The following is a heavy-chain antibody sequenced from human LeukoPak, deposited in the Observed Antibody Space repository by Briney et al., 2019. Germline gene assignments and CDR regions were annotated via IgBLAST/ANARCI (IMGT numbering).Heavy chain of an antibody. D-gene: IGHD5-18*01. CDR3: ARRARGYSYYYYYYMDV. CDR1: GFTFSSYE. V-gene: IGHV3-48*03. CDR2: ISSSGSTI. J-gene: IGHJ6*03. Sequence: GGSLRLSCAASGFTFSSYEMNWVRQAPGKGLEWVSYISSSGSTIYYADSVKGGFTIYRDNAKNSMYLQMNSLRAEDTPVYYCARRARGYSYYYYYYMDVWGKGTTVTISS.